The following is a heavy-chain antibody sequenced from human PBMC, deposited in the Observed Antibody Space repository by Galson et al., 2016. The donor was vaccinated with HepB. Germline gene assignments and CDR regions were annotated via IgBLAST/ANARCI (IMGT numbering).Heavy chain of an antibody. J-gene: IGHJ6*02. Sequence: SVKVSCKASGVTFSSDGITWVRQAPGQGLERMGGIIPMSGTANYALKFQGRVTITADESTTTAYMELISLRSEDTAVYYCARMDRVGSRGYTSGLTSYYYDVDIWGRGTAVTVSS. V-gene: IGHV1-69*13. CDR3: ARMDRVGSRGYTSGLTSYYYDVDI. D-gene: IGHD1-1*01. CDR1: GVTFSSDG. CDR2: IIPMSGTA.